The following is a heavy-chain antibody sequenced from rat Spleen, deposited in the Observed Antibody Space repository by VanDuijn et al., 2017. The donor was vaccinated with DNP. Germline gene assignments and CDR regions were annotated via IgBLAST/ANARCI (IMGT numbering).Heavy chain of an antibody. V-gene: IGHV5S23*01. J-gene: IGHJ3*01. CDR2: ITAGGGST. Sequence: EVQLVESGENLVRPGGSLKLSCVVSGFTFGNYDMAWVRQAPTKGLEWVASITAGGGSTYYRDSVKGRFTISRDNAKSTLYLQMDSLRSEDTATYYCAKDSRYPFAYWGQGTLVTVSS. D-gene: IGHD1-4*01. CDR1: GFTFGNYD. CDR3: AKDSRYPFAY.